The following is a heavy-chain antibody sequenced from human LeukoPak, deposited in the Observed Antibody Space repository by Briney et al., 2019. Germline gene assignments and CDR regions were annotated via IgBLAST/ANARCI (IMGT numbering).Heavy chain of an antibody. J-gene: IGHJ4*02. Sequence: PSETLSLTCAVYGGSFSGYYWSWVRQAPGKGLEWVSAISGSGADTYYADSVKGRFAISRDNSKNTLYLQMSSLRAEDTAIYYCAKRSSYDSSGYFDYWGQGTLVTVSS. D-gene: IGHD3-22*01. V-gene: IGHV3-23*01. CDR1: GGSFSGYY. CDR3: AKRSSYDSSGYFDY. CDR2: ISGSGADT.